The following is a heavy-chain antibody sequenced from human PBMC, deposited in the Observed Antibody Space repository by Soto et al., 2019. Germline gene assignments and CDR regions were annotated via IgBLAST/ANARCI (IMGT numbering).Heavy chain of an antibody. CDR1: GGSFSGYY. J-gene: IGHJ4*02. V-gene: IGHV4-34*01. Sequence: PSETLSLTCAVYGGSFSGYYLTWIRQPPGTGLEWIGEINHSGSTNYNPSLKGRVSISVDKSNNQFLLNLNSLTAADAAMYYCATLPPRVVVSVLPIPTWGQGTQVTVSS. CDR3: ATLPPRVVVSVLPIPT. D-gene: IGHD2-21*01. CDR2: INHSGST.